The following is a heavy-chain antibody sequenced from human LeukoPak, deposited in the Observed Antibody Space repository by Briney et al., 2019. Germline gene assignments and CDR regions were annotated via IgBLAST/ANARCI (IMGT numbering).Heavy chain of an antibody. CDR1: GYTFTSYG. J-gene: IGHJ5*02. Sequence: GASVKVSCKASGYTFTSYGISWVRQAPGQGLEWMGWISAYNGNTNYAQKLQGRVTMTTDTSTSTAYMELRSLRSDDTAVYYCARDREWLQYSHPTYNWFDPWGQGTLVTVSS. V-gene: IGHV1-18*01. CDR3: ARDREWLQYSHPTYNWFDP. CDR2: ISAYNGNT. D-gene: IGHD5-12*01.